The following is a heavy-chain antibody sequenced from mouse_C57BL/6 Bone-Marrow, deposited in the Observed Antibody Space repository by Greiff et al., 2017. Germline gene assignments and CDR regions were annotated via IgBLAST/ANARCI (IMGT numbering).Heavy chain of an antibody. CDR3: ARNYGNYSLWYFDV. CDR1: GYSITSDY. CDR2: ISYSGST. J-gene: IGHJ1*03. D-gene: IGHD2-1*01. V-gene: IGHV3-8*01. Sequence: VQLKQSGPGLAKPSQTLSLTCSVTGYSITSDYWNWIRKFPGNKLEYMGYISYSGSTYYNPSLKSRISITRDTSKNQYYLQLNSVTTEDTATYYCARNYGNYSLWYFDVWGTGTTVTVSS.